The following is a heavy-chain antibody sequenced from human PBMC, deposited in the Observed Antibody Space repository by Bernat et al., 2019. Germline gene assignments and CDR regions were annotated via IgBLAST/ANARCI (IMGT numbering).Heavy chain of an antibody. CDR3: ATSLPLYDLFGMDV. CDR2: IYNCGST. CDR1: GGSISSYC. Sequence: QVQLQESGPGLVKPSETLSLTCTVSGGSISSYCWGWIRQPPGKGLEWIEYIYNCGSTNCNPSLKSRLTRSVDTSKKQFSLKLSSVTAADTAIYYCATSLPLYDLFGMDVWGQGTTVTVSS. V-gene: IGHV4-59*08. J-gene: IGHJ6*02. D-gene: IGHD3-9*01.